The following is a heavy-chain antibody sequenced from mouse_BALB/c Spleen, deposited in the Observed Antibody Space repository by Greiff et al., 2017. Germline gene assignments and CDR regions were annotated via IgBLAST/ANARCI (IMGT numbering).Heavy chain of an antibody. V-gene: IGHV3-2*02. CDR2: ISYSGST. CDR1: GYSITSDYA. D-gene: IGHD2-10*02. CDR3: AREGLVSRGLDY. Sequence: DVQLQESGPGLVKPSQSLSLTCTVTGYSITSDYAWNWIRQFPGNKLEWMGYISYSGSTSYNPSLKSRISITRDTSKNQFFLQLNSVTTEDTATYYCAREGLVSRGLDYWGQGTTLTVSS. J-gene: IGHJ2*01.